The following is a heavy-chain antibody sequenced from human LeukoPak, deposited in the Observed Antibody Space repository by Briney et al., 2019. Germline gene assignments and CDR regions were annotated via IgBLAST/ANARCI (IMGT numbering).Heavy chain of an antibody. D-gene: IGHD6-13*01. CDR2: INHSGST. CDR1: GGSFSGYY. J-gene: IGHJ4*02. Sequence: SETLSLTCAVYGGSFSGYYWSWIRQPPGKGLEWIGEINHSGSTNYNPSLKSRVTISVDTSKNQFSLKLSSVTAADTAVYYCARTPPRTIAIFGYWGQGTLVTVSS. CDR3: ARTPPRTIAIFGY. V-gene: IGHV4-34*01.